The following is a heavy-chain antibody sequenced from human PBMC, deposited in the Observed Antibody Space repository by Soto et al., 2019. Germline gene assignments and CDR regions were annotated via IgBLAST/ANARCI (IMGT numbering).Heavy chain of an antibody. J-gene: IGHJ5*02. D-gene: IGHD3-3*01. V-gene: IGHV4-30-4*01. Sequence: QVLLQESGPGLVKSSQTLSLTCTVSGGSISSGDYSWSWVRQSPGKGLEWIGHIYNSGITYYNPSLKSRVVISIDTSRDQFALRLSSLTAADRAVYFCARGVTVFGLVSRFWFDTWGQGTVVTVSS. CDR1: GGSISSGDYS. CDR3: ARGVTVFGLVSRFWFDT. CDR2: IYNSGIT.